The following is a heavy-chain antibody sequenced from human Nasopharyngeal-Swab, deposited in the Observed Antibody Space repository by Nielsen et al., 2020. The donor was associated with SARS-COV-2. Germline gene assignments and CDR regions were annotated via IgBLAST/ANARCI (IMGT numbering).Heavy chain of an antibody. CDR3: TGTMIVVVTPYYYYGMDV. Sequence: VRQAPGKRLEWVGRIKRKTDGGTTDYAAPVKGRFTISRDDSKNTLYLQMNSLKTEDTAMYYCTGTMIVVVTPYYYYGMDVWGQGTTVTVSS. V-gene: IGHV3-15*01. CDR2: IKRKTDGGTT. D-gene: IGHD3-22*01. J-gene: IGHJ6*02.